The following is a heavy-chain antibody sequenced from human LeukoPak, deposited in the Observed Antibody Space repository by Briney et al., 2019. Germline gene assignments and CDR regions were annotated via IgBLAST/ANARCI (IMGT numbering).Heavy chain of an antibody. D-gene: IGHD3-10*01. V-gene: IGHV4-39*07. CDR2: IYYSGST. CDR1: GFTFSSYA. CDR3: ARGNYYGSGSADY. J-gene: IGHJ4*02. Sequence: GSLRLSCAASGFTFSSYAMSWVRQAPGKGLEWIGSIYYSGSTYYNPSLKSRVTISVDTSKNQFSLKLSSVTAADTAVYYCARGNYYGSGSADYWGRGTLVTVSS.